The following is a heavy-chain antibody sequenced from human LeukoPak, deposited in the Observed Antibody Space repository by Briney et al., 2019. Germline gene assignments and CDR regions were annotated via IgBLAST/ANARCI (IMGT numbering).Heavy chain of an antibody. CDR3: ARDYYYDSSGYYYGVDY. CDR1: GGSISSYY. Sequence: SETLSLTCTVSGGSISSYYWSWIRQPPGKGLEWIGSIYYSGSTYYNPSLKSRVTISVDTSKNQFSLKLSSVTAADTAVYYCARDYYYDSSGYYYGVDYWGQGTLVTVSS. V-gene: IGHV4-59*12. D-gene: IGHD3-22*01. J-gene: IGHJ4*02. CDR2: IYYSGST.